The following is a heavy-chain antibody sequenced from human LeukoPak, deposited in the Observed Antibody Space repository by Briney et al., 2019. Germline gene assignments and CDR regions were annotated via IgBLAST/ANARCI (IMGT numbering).Heavy chain of an antibody. Sequence: GSLRLSCAAPGFPFSSYWMHWVRQAPGKGLVWVSRINSDGSSTSYADSVKGRFTISRDNAKNTLYLQMNSLRAEDTAVYYCARVYYGSGSTPGFDYWGQGTLVTVSS. CDR3: ARVYYGSGSTPGFDY. D-gene: IGHD3-10*01. V-gene: IGHV3-74*01. CDR1: GFPFSSYW. CDR2: INSDGSST. J-gene: IGHJ4*02.